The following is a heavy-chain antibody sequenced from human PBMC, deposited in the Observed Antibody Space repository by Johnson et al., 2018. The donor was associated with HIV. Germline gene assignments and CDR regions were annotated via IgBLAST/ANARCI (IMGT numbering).Heavy chain of an antibody. V-gene: IGHV3-48*03. J-gene: IGHJ3*01. CDR3: VRGLYSSAWYFGDLDAFDV. CDR2: ISGSGGAI. Sequence: VQLVESGGVAVQPGGSLRLSCTASGFTFDDYALHWGRQAPGKGLEWVSYISGSGGAIYYADSVKGRFTISRGNAKNSLYLQMNSLRAGDTAVYYCVRGLYSSAWYFGDLDAFDVWGQGTMVTVSS. CDR1: GFTFDDYA. D-gene: IGHD6-19*01.